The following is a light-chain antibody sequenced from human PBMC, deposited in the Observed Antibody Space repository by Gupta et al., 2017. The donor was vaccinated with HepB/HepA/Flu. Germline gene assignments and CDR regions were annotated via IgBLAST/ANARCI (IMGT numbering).Light chain of an antibody. CDR2: DAS. CDR1: QSVSSY. Sequence: EIVFTQSPATLSLSPGERATLSCRASQSVSSYLALYQQKPGQAPRLLIYDASNRATGIPARFSGSGSGTDVTLTISSLEPEDFAVYYCQQRTTFGQGTKLEIK. J-gene: IGKJ2*01. V-gene: IGKV3-11*01. CDR3: QQRTT.